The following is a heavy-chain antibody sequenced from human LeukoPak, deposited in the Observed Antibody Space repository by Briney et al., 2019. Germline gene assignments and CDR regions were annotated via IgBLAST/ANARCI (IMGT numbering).Heavy chain of an antibody. CDR2: ISSSGSTI. CDR1: GFTISTYD. CDR3: ARDVPHNWFDT. J-gene: IGHJ5*02. V-gene: IGHV3-48*03. Sequence: PGGSLRLSCAASGFTISTYDINWVSQAPGRGREWVSYISSSGSTIYYADSVKGRFTISRDNAKNLLYLQMNSLRAEDTAVYYCARDVPHNWFDTWGQGTLVTVSS.